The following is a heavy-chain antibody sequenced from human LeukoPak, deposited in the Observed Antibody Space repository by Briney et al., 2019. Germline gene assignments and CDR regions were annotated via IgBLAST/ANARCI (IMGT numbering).Heavy chain of an antibody. V-gene: IGHV4-59*01. CDR1: GGSISSYY. Sequence: SETLSPTCTVSGGSISSYYWTWIRQPPGKGLEWIGCISYSGSTNYNPSLKSRVTISLEMSKNQFSLKLSSMTAADTAVYYCARRPSGSWYGGWFDPWGQGTLVTVSS. D-gene: IGHD6-13*01. J-gene: IGHJ5*02. CDR3: ARRPSGSWYGGWFDP. CDR2: ISYSGST.